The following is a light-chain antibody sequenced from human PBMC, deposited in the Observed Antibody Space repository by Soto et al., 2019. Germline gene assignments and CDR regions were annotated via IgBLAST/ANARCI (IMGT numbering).Light chain of an antibody. CDR2: SNN. CDR3: AAWDDSLNGPVV. V-gene: IGLV1-44*01. J-gene: IGLJ2*01. CDR1: SSNIGINS. Sequence: QSVLTQPPSASGTPGQRVTISCSGSSSNIGINSVTWYQQLPGTAPKLLIYSNNQRPSGVPDRFSASKSGTSASLAISGLQSEDEADYYCAAWDDSLNGPVVFGGGTKVTVL.